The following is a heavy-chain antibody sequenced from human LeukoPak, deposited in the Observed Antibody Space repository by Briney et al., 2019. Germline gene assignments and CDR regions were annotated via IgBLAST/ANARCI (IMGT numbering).Heavy chain of an antibody. CDR1: GGSISSYY. D-gene: IGHD6-13*01. V-gene: IGHV4-59*01. J-gene: IGHJ6*02. Sequence: KPSETLSLTCTVSGGSISSYYWSWIRRPPGKGLEWIGYIYYSGSTNYNPSLKSRVTISVDTSKNQFSLKLSSVTAADTAVYYCARDGQQLGYYYYGMDVWGQGTTVTVSS. CDR2: IYYSGST. CDR3: ARDGQQLGYYYYGMDV.